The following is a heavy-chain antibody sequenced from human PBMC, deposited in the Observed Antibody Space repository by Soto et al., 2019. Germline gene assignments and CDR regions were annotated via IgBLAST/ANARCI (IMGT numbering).Heavy chain of an antibody. Sequence: EVQLVESGGGLVQPEESLRLSCAASGFTFNSYCMHWVRQAPGKGLVWVSRINSDGSNTNYADSVKGRFTISRDNAENTLYLQMNSLRAEDTAVYYCTRSTWDIFFDYWGQGALVTVSS. CDR1: GFTFNSYC. J-gene: IGHJ4*02. D-gene: IGHD2-15*01. V-gene: IGHV3-74*01. CDR2: INSDGSNT. CDR3: TRSTWDIFFDY.